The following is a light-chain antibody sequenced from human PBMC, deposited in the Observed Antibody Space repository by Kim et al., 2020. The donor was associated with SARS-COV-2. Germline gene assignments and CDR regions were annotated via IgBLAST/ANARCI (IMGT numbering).Light chain of an antibody. CDR2: CAS. CDR3: QQKNNWSPST. CDR1: QSVSST. J-gene: IGKJ5*01. Sequence: EIVMTQSPATLSLSPGERATLSCRASQSVSSTLVWYQQQPAQAATRLIYCASTRATGILARFSSSGSGKEFTLPISSLQSEEFAVYYCQQKNNWSPSTFGQGTRVEIK. V-gene: IGKV3-15*01.